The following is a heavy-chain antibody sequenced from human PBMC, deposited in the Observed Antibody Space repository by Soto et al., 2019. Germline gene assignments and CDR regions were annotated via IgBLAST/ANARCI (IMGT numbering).Heavy chain of an antibody. CDR1: GFTFTGYG. V-gene: IGHV3-21*06. CDR2: ISSTTNYI. Sequence: WGPLRSSLAPLGFTFTGYGMNWFRQAPGKGLEWVSSISSTTNYIYYGDSMKGRFTISRDNAKNSLYLEMNSLRAEDAAVYYCARESEDLTSNFDYWGQGTLVTVSS. CDR3: ARESEDLTSNFDY. J-gene: IGHJ4*02.